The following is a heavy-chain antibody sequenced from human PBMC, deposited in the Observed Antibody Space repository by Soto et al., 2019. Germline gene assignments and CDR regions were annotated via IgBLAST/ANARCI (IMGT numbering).Heavy chain of an antibody. CDR2: ISSSSSYI. CDR1: GFTFSSYS. J-gene: IGHJ6*03. V-gene: IGHV3-21*01. D-gene: IGHD3-3*02. Sequence: GGSLRLSCAASGFTFSSYSMNWVRQAPGKGLEWVSSISSSSSYIYYADSVKGRFTISRDNAKNSLYLQMNSLRAEDTAVYYCATIFGVVIIDYMDVWGKGTTVTVSS. CDR3: ATIFGVVIIDYMDV.